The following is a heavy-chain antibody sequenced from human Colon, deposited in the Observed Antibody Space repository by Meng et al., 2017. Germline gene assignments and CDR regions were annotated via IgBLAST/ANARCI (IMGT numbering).Heavy chain of an antibody. D-gene: IGHD4-17*01. CDR2: IYYSGST. CDR3: ARTNYGDYNWFDP. J-gene: IGHJ5*02. CDR1: GGSISSGGFY. Sequence: QLLEPGPGLVKPSQPLALTCTVSGGSISSGGFYWSWIRQHPGKGLEWIGYIYYSGSTYYNPSLRSRVAISIDTSKNQFSLKLTSVTAADTAVYFCARTNYGDYNWFDPWGQGTLVTVSS. V-gene: IGHV4-31*03.